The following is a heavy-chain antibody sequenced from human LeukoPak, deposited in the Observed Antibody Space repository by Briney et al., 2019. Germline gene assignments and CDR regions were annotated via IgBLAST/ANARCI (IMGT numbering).Heavy chain of an antibody. J-gene: IGHJ4*02. CDR2: INPDGSRR. CDR1: GFSFSGNW. D-gene: IGHD1/OR15-1a*01. CDR3: AKLLGTGTTYDS. Sequence: PGGSLTLSCEASGFSFSGNWMSWVRQAPGKGLEWVASINPDGSRRMYVDSVKGRFIVSRDNTKRSLYLQMNSLGAEDTAMYYCAKLLGTGTTYDSWGQGTRVTVS. V-gene: IGHV3-7*01.